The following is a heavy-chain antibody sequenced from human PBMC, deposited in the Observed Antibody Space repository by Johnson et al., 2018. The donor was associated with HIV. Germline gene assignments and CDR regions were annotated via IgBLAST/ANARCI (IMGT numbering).Heavy chain of an antibody. Sequence: QVQLVESGGGLVQPGGSLRLSCAASGFTVSSNYMSWVRKAPGKGLEWVAFIRYDGSTKYYADSVKGRFTISRDNSKNTLYLQMKSRGGEETAVYYGARGDIGWNDDFAFDIWGQGTMVTVSS. D-gene: IGHD1-1*01. CDR2: IRYDGSTK. CDR1: GFTVSSNY. V-gene: IGHV3-30*02. CDR3: ARGDIGWNDDFAFDI. J-gene: IGHJ3*02.